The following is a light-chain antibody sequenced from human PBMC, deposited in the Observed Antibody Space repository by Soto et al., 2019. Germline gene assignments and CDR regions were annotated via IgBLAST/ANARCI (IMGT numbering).Light chain of an antibody. Sequence: DIQMTQSPSTLAASVGDTVTMTCRSSSKWLAWYQKKPGKAPKLLLYDVSNLERGVPPRFSGSTSGAESTLTITGLQPDDLGTYYCQHTTDFPFGQGTKVEIK. J-gene: IGKJ2*01. CDR2: DVS. CDR1: SSSKW. V-gene: IGKV1-5*01. CDR3: QHTTDFP.